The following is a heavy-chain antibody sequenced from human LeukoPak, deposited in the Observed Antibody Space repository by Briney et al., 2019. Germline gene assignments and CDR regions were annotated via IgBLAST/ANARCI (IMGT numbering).Heavy chain of an antibody. Sequence: SETLSVTCTVSGGSISGYYWSWIRQPPGKGLEWIGEINHSGSTNYNPSLKSRVTISVDTSKNQFSLKLSSVTAADTAVYYCARVGCSSTSCYYYFDYWGQGTLVTVSS. D-gene: IGHD2-2*01. CDR3: ARVGCSSTSCYYYFDY. CDR1: GGSISGYY. V-gene: IGHV4-34*01. CDR2: INHSGST. J-gene: IGHJ4*02.